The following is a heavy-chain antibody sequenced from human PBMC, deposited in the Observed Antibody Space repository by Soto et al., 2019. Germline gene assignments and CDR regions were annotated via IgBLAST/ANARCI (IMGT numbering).Heavy chain of an antibody. Sequence: EASVNVSCKASGYTFTGYYMHWVRQAPGQGLEWMGWINPNSGGTNYAQKFQGWVTMTRDTSISTAYMELSRLRSDDTAIYYCAKDHSNFGLGPWGQGTLVTVSS. D-gene: IGHD4-4*01. CDR2: INPNSGGT. CDR1: GYTFTGYY. J-gene: IGHJ5*02. V-gene: IGHV1-2*04. CDR3: AKDHSNFGLGP.